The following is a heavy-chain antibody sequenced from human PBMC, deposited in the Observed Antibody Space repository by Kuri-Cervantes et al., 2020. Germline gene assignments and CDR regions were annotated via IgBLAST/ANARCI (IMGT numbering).Heavy chain of an antibody. CDR1: GFTFSSYG. J-gene: IGHJ4*02. V-gene: IGHV3-33*01. D-gene: IGHD1-26*01. CDR2: IWYDGSNK. Sequence: GGSLRLSCAASGFTFSSYGMHWVRQAPGKGLEWVAVIWYDGSNKYYADSVKGRFTISRDNSKNSLYLQMSSLRVDDTAVYFCARYSGSNGFVYWGQGTLVTVSS. CDR3: ARYSGSNGFVY.